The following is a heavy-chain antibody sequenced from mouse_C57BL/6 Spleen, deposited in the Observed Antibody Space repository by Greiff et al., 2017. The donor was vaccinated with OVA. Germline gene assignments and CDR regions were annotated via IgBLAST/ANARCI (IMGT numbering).Heavy chain of an antibody. D-gene: IGHD1-1*01. CDR3: ARILLLVEAMDY. V-gene: IGHV1-19*01. Sequence: EVQLQQSGPVLVKPGASVKMSCKASGYTFTDYYMNWVKQSHGQSLEWIGDINPYNGGTSYNQKFKGKATFTVDKSSSTAYMELNILTSEDSAVYYCARILLLVEAMDYWGQGTSVTVSS. J-gene: IGHJ4*01. CDR1: GYTFTDYY. CDR2: INPYNGGT.